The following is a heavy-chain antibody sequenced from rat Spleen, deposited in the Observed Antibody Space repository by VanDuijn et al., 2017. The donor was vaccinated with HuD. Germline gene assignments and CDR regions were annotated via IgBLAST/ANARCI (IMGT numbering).Heavy chain of an antibody. CDR3: TRDPITTRDYFDY. V-gene: IGHV2-43*01. Sequence: QVQLKESGPGLEQPSQTLSLTCTVSGFSLTSYHVSWVRQPPGKGLEWMGVIWTGGSTAYNSLLKSRLSISRDTSKSQVFLKMNSLQTEDTAIYFCTRDPITTRDYFDYWGQGVMVTVSS. J-gene: IGHJ2*01. CDR1: GFSLTSYH. CDR2: IWTGGST. D-gene: IGHD1-1*01.